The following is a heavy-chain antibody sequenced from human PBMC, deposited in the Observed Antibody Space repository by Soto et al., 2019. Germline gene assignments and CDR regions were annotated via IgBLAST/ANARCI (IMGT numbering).Heavy chain of an antibody. CDR1: GYTFTSYY. J-gene: IGHJ6*02. CDR2: INPSGGST. CDR3: ARATSYGDYAYYYYGMDV. D-gene: IGHD4-17*01. V-gene: IGHV1-46*01. Sequence: GASVNVSCKASGYTFTSYYMHWVRQAPGQGLEWMGIINPSGGSTSYAQKFQGRVTMTRDTSTSTVYMELSSLRSEDTAVYYCARATSYGDYAYYYYGMDVWGQGTMVTVSS.